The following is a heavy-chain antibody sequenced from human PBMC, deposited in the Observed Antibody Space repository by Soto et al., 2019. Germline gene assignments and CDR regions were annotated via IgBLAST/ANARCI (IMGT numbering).Heavy chain of an antibody. CDR2: IKQDGSEK. CDR3: ARNSLRGITGTYFDY. Sequence: GGSLRLSCAASGFTFSSYWMSWVRQAPGKGLEWVANIKQDGSEKYYVDSVKGRFTISRDNAKNSLYLQMNSLRAEDTAVYYCARNSLRGITGTYFDYWGQGTLVTVSS. V-gene: IGHV3-7*05. CDR1: GFTFSSYW. D-gene: IGHD1-7*01. J-gene: IGHJ4*02.